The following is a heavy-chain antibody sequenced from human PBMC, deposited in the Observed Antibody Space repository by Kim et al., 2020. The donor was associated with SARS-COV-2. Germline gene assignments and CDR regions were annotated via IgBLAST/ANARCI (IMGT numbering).Heavy chain of an antibody. CDR1: GFTFSSYA. Sequence: GGSLRLSCAASGFTFSSYAMSWVRQAPGKGLEWVSAISGSGGSTYYADSVKGRFTISRDNSKNTLYLQMNSLRAEDTAVYYCAKNYYESSGYYLDAFDIWGQGTMVSVAA. V-gene: IGHV3-23*01. CDR3: AKNYYESSGYYLDAFDI. CDR2: ISGSGGST. D-gene: IGHD3-22*01. J-gene: IGHJ3*02.